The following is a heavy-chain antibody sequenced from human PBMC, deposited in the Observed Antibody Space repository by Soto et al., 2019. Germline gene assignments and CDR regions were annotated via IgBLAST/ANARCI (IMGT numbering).Heavy chain of an antibody. D-gene: IGHD2-15*01. V-gene: IGHV3-66*01. CDR3: AREPRYCRGGSCSITGDAYDI. CDR2: ISNRGDT. J-gene: IGHJ3*02. CDR1: GFIVSYTY. Sequence: PGGSLRLSCTASGFIVSYTYLNWVRQAPGKGLEWVSVISNRGDTHYADSVRGRFSLSRDISDNTLHLQMNNLRVEDTAVYYCAREPRYCRGGSCSITGDAYDIWGQGTMVTVSS.